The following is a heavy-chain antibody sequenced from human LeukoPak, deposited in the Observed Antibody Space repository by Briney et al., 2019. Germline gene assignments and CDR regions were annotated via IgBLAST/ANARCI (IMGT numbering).Heavy chain of an antibody. J-gene: IGHJ4*02. CDR2: IYSDGTT. CDR3: TSLDNSSWYGD. V-gene: IGHV3-53*01. Sequence: GESLKISCAASGFTVSSNFMSWVRQAPGKGLEWVSVIYSDGTTYYADSVKGRFTISRDNSKNTLFLQMNSLRAEDTAVYYCTSLDNSSWYGDWGQGTLVTVSS. CDR1: GFTVSSNF. D-gene: IGHD6-13*01.